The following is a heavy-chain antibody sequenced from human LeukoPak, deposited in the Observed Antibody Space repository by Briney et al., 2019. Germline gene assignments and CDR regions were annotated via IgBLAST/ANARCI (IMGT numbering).Heavy chain of an antibody. D-gene: IGHD1-14*01. J-gene: IGHJ6*03. CDR2: INPNSGGT. V-gene: IGHV1-2*06. Sequence: ASVKVSCKASGYTFTGYYMHWVRQAPGQGLEWMGRINPNSGGTNYAQKFQGRVTMTRDTSISTAYMELSRLRSDDTAVYYCASSTGGKYYYYYMDVWGKGTTVTVSS. CDR3: ASSTGGKYYYYYMDV. CDR1: GYTFTGYY.